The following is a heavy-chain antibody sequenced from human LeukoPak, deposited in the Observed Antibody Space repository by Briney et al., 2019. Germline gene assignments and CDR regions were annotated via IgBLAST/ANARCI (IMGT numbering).Heavy chain of an antibody. Sequence: SETLSLTCAVSGGSFSGYYWSWIRQPPGKGLEWIGEINHSGSTNYNPSLKSRVTISVDTSKNQFSLKLSSVTAADTAVYYCARCPAMVRGVITRVFDYWGQGTLVTVSS. CDR2: INHSGST. CDR3: ARCPAMVRGVITRVFDY. CDR1: GGSFSGYY. J-gene: IGHJ4*02. D-gene: IGHD3-10*01. V-gene: IGHV4-34*01.